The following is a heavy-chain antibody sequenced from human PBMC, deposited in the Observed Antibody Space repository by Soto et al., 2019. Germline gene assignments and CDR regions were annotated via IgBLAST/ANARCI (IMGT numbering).Heavy chain of an antibody. D-gene: IGHD4-17*01. J-gene: IGHJ4*02. V-gene: IGHV4-34*01. CDR1: GGSFSGYY. Sequence: QVQLQQWGAGLLKPSETLSLTCAVYGGSFSGYYWNWIRQPPGKGLEWIGEINHSGSTNYNPSLKSRVTISLDTSKKQFSLKLSSVTAADTAVYYCASGYQGGTTVTLGYWGQGTLVTVSS. CDR2: INHSGST. CDR3: ASGYQGGTTVTLGY.